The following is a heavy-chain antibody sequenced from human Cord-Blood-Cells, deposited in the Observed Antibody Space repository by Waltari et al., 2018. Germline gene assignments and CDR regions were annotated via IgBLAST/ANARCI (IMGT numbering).Heavy chain of an antibody. J-gene: IGHJ4*02. V-gene: IGHV4-34*01. Sequence: QVQLQQWGAGLLKPSETLSLTCAVYGGSFSGYYWSWIRQPPGKGLEWIGEINHSGSTNYNPALKIRVTISVDTSKNQCSLKLSSVTAADTAVYYCARHVLQSGSYYFDYWGQGTLVTVSS. CDR1: GGSFSGYY. CDR3: ARHVLQSGSYYFDY. D-gene: IGHD1-26*01. CDR2: INHSGST.